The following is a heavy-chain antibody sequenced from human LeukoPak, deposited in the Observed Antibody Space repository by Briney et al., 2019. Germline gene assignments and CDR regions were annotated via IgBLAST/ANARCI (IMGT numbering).Heavy chain of an antibody. CDR3: AKVYIAVAGTDLIDY. Sequence: GGSLRLSCAASGFTFSSYAMSWVRQAPGKGLEWVSAISGSGGSTYYADSVKGRFTIPRDNSKNTLYLQMNSLRAEDTAVYYCAKVYIAVAGTDLIDYWGQGTLVTVSS. CDR1: GFTFSSYA. V-gene: IGHV3-23*01. CDR2: ISGSGGST. J-gene: IGHJ4*02. D-gene: IGHD6-19*01.